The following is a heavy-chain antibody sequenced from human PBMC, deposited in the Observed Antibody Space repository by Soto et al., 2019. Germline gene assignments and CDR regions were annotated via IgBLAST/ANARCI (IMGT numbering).Heavy chain of an antibody. CDR3: ARAYDFWSGYYRGYYFYY. J-gene: IGHJ4*02. V-gene: IGHV6-1*01. CDR1: GDSVSSNSAA. Sequence: PSQTLSLTCAISGDSVSSNSAAWNWIRQSPSRGLEWLGRTYYRSKWYNDYAVSVKSRITINPDTSKNQFSLQLNSVTPEDTAVYYCARAYDFWSGYYRGYYFYYSSQGTLVTVSS. CDR2: TYYRSKWYN. D-gene: IGHD3-3*01.